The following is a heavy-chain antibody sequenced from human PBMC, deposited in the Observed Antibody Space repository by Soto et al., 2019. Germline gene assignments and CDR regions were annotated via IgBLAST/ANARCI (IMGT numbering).Heavy chain of an antibody. Sequence: EGQLVEFGGGLVKPGGSLRLSCAASGFTFSIYSYNWVRQAPGKGLEWLSYISPAGSSIYYADYVKGRFTISRDSARYSVSLQVNSLRADDTVVYYCAKDLGGSGAFDIWGQGTMVTVSS. CDR2: ISPAGSSI. D-gene: IGHD3-16*01. CDR3: AKDLGGSGAFDI. CDR1: GFTFSIYS. V-gene: IGHV3-48*01. J-gene: IGHJ3*02.